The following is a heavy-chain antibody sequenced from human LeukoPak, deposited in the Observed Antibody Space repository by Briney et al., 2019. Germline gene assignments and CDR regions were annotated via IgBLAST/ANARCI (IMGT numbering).Heavy chain of an antibody. CDR3: ARRAGAYSHPYDY. Sequence: PGGTLRLSCAASGFTFSSYGMSCVRQAPGKGLEWVSAISGSGGSTYYADSVKGRFTISRDNSKNTLYLQMNSLKAEDTAVYYCARRAGAYSHPYDYWGQGTLVTVSS. J-gene: IGHJ4*02. V-gene: IGHV3-23*01. D-gene: IGHD4/OR15-4a*01. CDR2: ISGSGGST. CDR1: GFTFSSYG.